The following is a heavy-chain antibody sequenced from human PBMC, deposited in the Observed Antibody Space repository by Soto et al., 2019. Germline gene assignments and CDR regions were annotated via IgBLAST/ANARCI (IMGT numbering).Heavy chain of an antibody. D-gene: IGHD6-13*01. CDR1: GFTFSSYA. Sequence: PGGSLRLSCAASGFTFSSYAMHWVRQAPGKGLEWVAVISYDGSNKYYADSVKGRFTISRDNSKNTLYLQMNSLRAEDTAVYYCAREGPPVRDSSSWYLKDYYYGMDVWGQGTTVTVSS. V-gene: IGHV3-30-3*01. CDR2: ISYDGSNK. CDR3: AREGPPVRDSSSWYLKDYYYGMDV. J-gene: IGHJ6*02.